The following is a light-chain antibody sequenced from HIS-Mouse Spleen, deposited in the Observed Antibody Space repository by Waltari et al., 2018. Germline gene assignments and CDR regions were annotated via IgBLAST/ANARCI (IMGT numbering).Light chain of an antibody. CDR2: RKN. Sequence: QSVLTQPPSASGTPGHRVTISCSGSSSNIGSNYVYWYQQPPGTAPKLLIYRKNLRPSGVPDRFSGSKSGTSASLAISGLRSEDEADYYCAAWDDSLSGPVFGGGTKLTVL. V-gene: IGLV1-47*01. CDR1: SSNIGSNY. CDR3: AAWDDSLSGPV. J-gene: IGLJ3*02.